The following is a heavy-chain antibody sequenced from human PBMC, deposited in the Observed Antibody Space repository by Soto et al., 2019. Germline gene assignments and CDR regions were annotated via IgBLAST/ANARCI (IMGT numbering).Heavy chain of an antibody. J-gene: IGHJ6*02. CDR1: GFSLSAHY. CDR3: ARGHYGLDV. Sequence: PGGSPRLSCTASGFSLSAHYVSWIRQAPGQGLEWVSYISTGGDSIYYADSVRGRFTISRDNAKSSVYLQMNFLRAEDTAVYYCARGHYGLDVWGQGTTVTVSS. V-gene: IGHV3-11*01. CDR2: ISTGGDSI.